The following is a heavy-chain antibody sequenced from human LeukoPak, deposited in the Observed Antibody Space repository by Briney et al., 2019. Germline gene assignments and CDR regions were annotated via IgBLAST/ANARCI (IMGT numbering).Heavy chain of an antibody. CDR2: INHSGST. Sequence: SETLSLTCTVSTDSISKGYYWGWIRQPPGKGLEWIGEINHSGSTNYNPSLKSRVTISVDTSKNQFSLKLSSVTAADTAVYYCARGLRPCSGGSCYSPIYYYYYMDVWGKGTTVTVSS. CDR1: TDSISKGYY. D-gene: IGHD2-15*01. V-gene: IGHV4-38-2*02. J-gene: IGHJ6*03. CDR3: ARGLRPCSGGSCYSPIYYYYYMDV.